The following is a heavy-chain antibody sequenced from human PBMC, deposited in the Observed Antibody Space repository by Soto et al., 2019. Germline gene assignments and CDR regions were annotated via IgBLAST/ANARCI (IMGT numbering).Heavy chain of an antibody. CDR1: GYSFPGFW. CDR2: IFPGDSDT. CDR3: ARRGAGYNYDY. D-gene: IGHD5-12*01. V-gene: IGHV5-51*01. J-gene: IGHJ4*02. Sequence: PGESLKISCGASGYSFPGFWIGWVRQMPGKGLEWMGIIFPGDSDTRYSPSFQGQVTISADKSISTAFLEWSSLKASDTAMYYCARRGAGYNYDYWGQGTLVTVS.